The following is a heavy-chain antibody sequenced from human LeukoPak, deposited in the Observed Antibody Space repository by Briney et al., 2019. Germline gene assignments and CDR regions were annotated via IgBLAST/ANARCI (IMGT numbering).Heavy chain of an antibody. V-gene: IGHV3-20*04. Sequence: GRSLSLSCTASGFTFGDYGMSWVRQAPGKGLEWVSGINWNGGSTGYADSVKGRFTISRDNAKNSLYLQMNSLRAEDTALYYCARAGDYYDSSGYLFDYWGQGTLVTVSS. J-gene: IGHJ4*02. CDR1: GFTFGDYG. CDR3: ARAGDYYDSSGYLFDY. CDR2: INWNGGST. D-gene: IGHD3-22*01.